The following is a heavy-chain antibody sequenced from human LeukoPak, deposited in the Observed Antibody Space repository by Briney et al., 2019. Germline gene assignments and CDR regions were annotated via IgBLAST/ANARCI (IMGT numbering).Heavy chain of an antibody. J-gene: IGHJ4*02. CDR2: INHSGST. Sequence: SETLSLTCAVYGGSFSGYYWSWIRQPPGKGLEWIGEINHSGSTNYNPSLTSRVTISVDTSKNQFSLKLSSVTAADTAVYYCARGLVTMVRGFSGWGQGTLVTVSS. D-gene: IGHD3-10*01. CDR3: ARGLVTMVRGFSG. V-gene: IGHV4-34*01. CDR1: GGSFSGYY.